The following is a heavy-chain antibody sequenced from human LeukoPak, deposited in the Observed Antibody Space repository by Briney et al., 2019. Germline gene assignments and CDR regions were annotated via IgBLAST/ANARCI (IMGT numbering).Heavy chain of an antibody. CDR1: GFTFSSYW. Sequence: GGSLRLSCAASGFTFSSYWMHWVRQAPGKGLVWVSRINSDGSSTSYADSVKGRFTISRDSAKNTLYLQMNSLRAEDTAVYYCAVYDFWSGYYRDDAFDIWGQGTMVTVSS. J-gene: IGHJ3*02. D-gene: IGHD3-3*01. CDR3: AVYDFWSGYYRDDAFDI. CDR2: INSDGSST. V-gene: IGHV3-74*01.